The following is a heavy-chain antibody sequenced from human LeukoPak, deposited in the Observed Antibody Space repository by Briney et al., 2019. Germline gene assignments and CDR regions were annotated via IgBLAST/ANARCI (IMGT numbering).Heavy chain of an antibody. CDR2: ISGSGGST. CDR1: GFTFSSYA. D-gene: IGHD6-19*01. Sequence: GGSLRLSCAASGFTFSSYAMSWVRQAPGKGLEWVSAISGSGGSTYYADSVKGRFTIPRDNSKNTLYLQMNSLRAEDTAVYYCAKATSSGWSLGDYWGQGTLVTVSS. CDR3: AKATSSGWSLGDY. V-gene: IGHV3-23*01. J-gene: IGHJ4*02.